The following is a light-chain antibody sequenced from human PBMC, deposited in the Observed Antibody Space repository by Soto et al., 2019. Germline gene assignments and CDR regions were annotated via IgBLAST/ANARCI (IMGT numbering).Light chain of an antibody. CDR1: QSISTN. J-gene: IGKJ1*01. CDR3: QQYNNWLKWT. Sequence: EIVMTQSPATLSVSPGERATLSCRASQSISTNLAWYQQKPGQGPRLLIYDASTRATGIPARFSGSGSGTDFTLTISSPQSEDFSVYYCQQYNNWLKWTFGQGTKVEIK. V-gene: IGKV3-15*01. CDR2: DAS.